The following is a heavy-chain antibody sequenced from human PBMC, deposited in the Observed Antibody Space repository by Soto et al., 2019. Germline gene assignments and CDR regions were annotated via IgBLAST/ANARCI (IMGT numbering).Heavy chain of an antibody. CDR1: GGIFSSNT. D-gene: IGHD2-21*02. J-gene: IGHJ4*02. CDR2: IIPLFGTA. Sequence: QVYLVQSGAEVKKPGSSVKISCKASGGIFSSNTINWVRQAAGQGLEWMGGIIPLFGTANYAEKFQGRVTITADKSTKTEYMELTSRRSEDTAVYYCASKAACGGDCYAFDSWGQGTLVTVSS. CDR3: ASKAACGGDCYAFDS. V-gene: IGHV1-69*06.